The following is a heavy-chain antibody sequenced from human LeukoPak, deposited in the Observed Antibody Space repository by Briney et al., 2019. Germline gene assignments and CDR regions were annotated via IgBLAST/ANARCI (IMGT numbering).Heavy chain of an antibody. CDR3: ARVPRWYVIDY. CDR2: ISSSGSTI. Sequence: PGGSLRLSCAASGSTFSSYEMKWVRRAPGKGLEWVSYISSSGSTIYYADSAKGRFTISRDNAKNLLYLQMNSLRAEDTAVYYCARVPRWYVIDYWGQGTLVTVSS. D-gene: IGHD4-23*01. J-gene: IGHJ4*02. CDR1: GSTFSSYE. V-gene: IGHV3-48*03.